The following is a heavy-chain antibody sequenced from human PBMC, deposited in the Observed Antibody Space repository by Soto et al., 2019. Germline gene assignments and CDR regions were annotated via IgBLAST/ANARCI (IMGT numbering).Heavy chain of an antibody. J-gene: IGHJ6*01. V-gene: IGHV4-30-4*01. CDR3: ARARGYCTGPSCYLFYFYGLDV. CDR1: GESMCRGTIL. CDR2: IHHSGTT. D-gene: IGHD2-8*02. Sequence: RSDTGPGESMCRGTILPYWYNKNPGKGLEWMVFIHHSGTTFYNPSLKSRLMISGDTSENQISLKMTSLTAADTAVYYCARARGYCTGPSCYLFYFYGLDVSGQRPNVTVS.